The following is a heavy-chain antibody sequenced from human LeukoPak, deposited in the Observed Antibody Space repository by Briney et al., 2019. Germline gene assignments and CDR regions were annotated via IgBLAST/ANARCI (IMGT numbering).Heavy chain of an antibody. J-gene: IGHJ6*02. CDR3: ARGGYYYDSSGSGMDV. D-gene: IGHD3-22*01. CDR2: INSDGSST. CDR1: GFTFSSYW. V-gene: IGHV3-74*01. Sequence: GGSLRLSCAASGFTFSSYWMHWVRQAPGKGLVWASRINSDGSSTSYADSVKGRFTISRDNAKNTLYLQMNSLRAEDTAVYYCARGGYYYDSSGSGMDVWGQGTTVTVSS.